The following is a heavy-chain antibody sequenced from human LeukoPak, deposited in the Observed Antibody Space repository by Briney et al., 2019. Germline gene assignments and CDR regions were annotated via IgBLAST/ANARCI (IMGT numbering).Heavy chain of an antibody. D-gene: IGHD4-23*01. CDR3: ARAGYGGNSGWYFDL. CDR1: GFSFSDHW. Sequence: GGSLRLSCVASGFSFSDHWMNWFRQAPGKGLEWVANIKQDGSEKYYVDSVKGRFTISRDNAKNSLYLQMNSLRAEDTALYHCARAGYGGNSGWYFDLWGRGTLVTVSS. CDR2: IKQDGSEK. V-gene: IGHV3-7*03. J-gene: IGHJ2*01.